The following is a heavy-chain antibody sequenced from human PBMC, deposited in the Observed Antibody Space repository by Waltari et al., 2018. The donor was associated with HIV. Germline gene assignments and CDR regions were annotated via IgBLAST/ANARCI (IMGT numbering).Heavy chain of an antibody. CDR2: IGTAVDT. CDR1: FNLSKHD. Sequence: VESGGGLGKPGGVLEAFWGSLGFNLSKHDHPLGRQGTGKGLEWVSAIGTAVDTYYPGSVKGRFTISRENAKNSLYLQMNSLRAEDTAVYYCARSTVAGMYYFDYWGQGTLVTVSS. D-gene: IGHD6-19*01. J-gene: IGHJ4*02. CDR3: ARSTVAGMYYFDY. V-gene: IGHV3-13*01.